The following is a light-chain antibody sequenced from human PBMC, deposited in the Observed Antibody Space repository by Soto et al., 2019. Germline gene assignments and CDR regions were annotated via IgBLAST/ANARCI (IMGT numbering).Light chain of an antibody. CDR2: GAS. V-gene: IGKV3-20*01. CDR3: QQYGSSPLFA. Sequence: EIVLTQSPGTLSLSPGERATLSCRASQSVSNSFLAWYQQKPGQAPRLLIFGASSRATGIPDRFSGSGSGTDFTLIISSLEPEDFAVYYCQQYGSSPLFAFGPGTEVDLK. CDR1: QSVSNSF. J-gene: IGKJ3*01.